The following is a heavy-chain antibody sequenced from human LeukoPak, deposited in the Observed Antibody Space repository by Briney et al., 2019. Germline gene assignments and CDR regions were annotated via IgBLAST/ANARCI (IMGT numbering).Heavy chain of an antibody. Sequence: SQTLSLTCTVSGGSISSGGYYWSWIRQPPGKGLEWIGYTYYSGSTNYNPSLKSRVTISIDTSKNQFSLKLSSVTAADTAVYYCARHQWVPAFDIWGQGTMVTVSS. D-gene: IGHD1-26*01. CDR3: ARHQWVPAFDI. CDR2: TYYSGST. J-gene: IGHJ3*02. V-gene: IGHV4-61*08. CDR1: GGSISSGGYY.